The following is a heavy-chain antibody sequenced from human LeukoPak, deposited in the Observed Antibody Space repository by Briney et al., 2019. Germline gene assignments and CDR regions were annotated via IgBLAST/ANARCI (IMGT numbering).Heavy chain of an antibody. CDR1: GFAFSVYA. V-gene: IGHV3-23*01. D-gene: IGHD3-10*01. CDR2: ISGSGSTR. CDR3: AKELSTVRDY. J-gene: IGHJ4*02. Sequence: AGGSLRLSCAASGFAFSVYAMSWLRQAPGKGLEWVSTISGSGSTRHSADFVKGRFTISRDNSKNTLYLQMNSLRAEDTAVYYCAKELSTVRDYWGQGTLVTVSS.